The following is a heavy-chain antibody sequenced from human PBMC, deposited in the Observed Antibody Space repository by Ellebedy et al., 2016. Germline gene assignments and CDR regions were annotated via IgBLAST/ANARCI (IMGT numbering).Heavy chain of an antibody. D-gene: IGHD3-10*01. CDR3: ARHGGSGKYAGQTYYFGS. CDR1: GSSFANYW. V-gene: IGHV5-51*01. J-gene: IGHJ4*02. Sequence: GESLKISCQGSGSSFANYWIGWVRQMSGKGLELMGIIYPSDSETRYSPSFQGHVTISADKSTSTAYLQWRNLKASDSAMYYCARHGGSGKYAGQTYYFGSWGQGTLVTVSS. CDR2: IYPSDSET.